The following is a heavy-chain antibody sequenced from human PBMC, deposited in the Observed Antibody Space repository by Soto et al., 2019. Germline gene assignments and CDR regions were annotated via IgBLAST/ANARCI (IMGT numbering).Heavy chain of an antibody. V-gene: IGHV3-21*01. D-gene: IGHD2-2*03. CDR1: GFTFSSYI. J-gene: IGHJ4*02. CDR2: ISSSSSYI. Sequence: GGSLRLSCAASGFTFSSYIMNWVGQAPGKGLEWVSSISSSSSYIYYADSVKGRFTISRDNAKNSLYLQMNSLRAEDTAVYYCARDRDGYCSSTSCYPFGYWGQGTLVTVSS. CDR3: ARDRDGYCSSTSCYPFGY.